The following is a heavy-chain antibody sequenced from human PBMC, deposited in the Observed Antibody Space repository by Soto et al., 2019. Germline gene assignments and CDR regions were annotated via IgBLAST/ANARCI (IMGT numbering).Heavy chain of an antibody. V-gene: IGHV3-74*01. Sequence: GGSLRLSCAASGFNFSNHWMHWVRQRSAEGLVWVSRITSDGKSKAYAESVKGRFAISRDNAKNTLYLQMNGLTAEDTAVYYCARESGDWPLNWFDPWGQGTLVTVSS. J-gene: IGHJ5*01. D-gene: IGHD2-21*02. CDR3: ARESGDWPLNWFDP. CDR2: ITSDGKSK. CDR1: GFNFSNHW.